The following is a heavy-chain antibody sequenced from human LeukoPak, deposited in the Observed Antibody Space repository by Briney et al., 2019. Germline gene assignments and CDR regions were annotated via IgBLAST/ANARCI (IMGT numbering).Heavy chain of an antibody. Sequence: ASVKVSCKASGGTFSSYAISWVRQAPGQGLEWMGRIIPILGIANYAQKFQGRVTITADKSTSTAYMELGSLRSEDTAVYYCAVTYSSGYYYTSAHDAFDIWGQGTMVTVSS. CDR1: GGTFSSYA. CDR3: AVTYSSGYYYTSAHDAFDI. V-gene: IGHV1-69*04. J-gene: IGHJ3*02. D-gene: IGHD3-22*01. CDR2: IIPILGIA.